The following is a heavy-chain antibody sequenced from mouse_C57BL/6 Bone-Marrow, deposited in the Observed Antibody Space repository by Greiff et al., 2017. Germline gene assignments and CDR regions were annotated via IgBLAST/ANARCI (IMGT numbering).Heavy chain of an antibody. D-gene: IGHD1-1*01. Sequence: QVQLQQPGAELVKPGASVKMSCKASGYTFTSYWITWVKQRPGQGLEWIGDIYPGSGSTNYNEKFKSKATLTVDTSSSTAYMQLNSLTSEDSAVYYCARETIPAVVPVAYGGQGTLVTVSA. CDR2: IYPGSGST. J-gene: IGHJ3*01. CDR1: GYTFTSYW. CDR3: ARETIPAVVPVAY. V-gene: IGHV1-55*01.